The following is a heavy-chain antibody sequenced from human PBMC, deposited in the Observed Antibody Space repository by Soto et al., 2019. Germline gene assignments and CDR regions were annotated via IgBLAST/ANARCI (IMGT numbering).Heavy chain of an antibody. Sequence: TLSLTCTVSGGSISDGYYWTWIRQHPGKGLEWIGSISASGSTSYNPSLKSRLTVSVDKSKNQFSLNLRSVTAADTAVYYCARRDRSGFSYWLDTWGQGTLVTVSS. D-gene: IGHD3-22*01. CDR2: ISASGST. J-gene: IGHJ5*02. CDR3: ARRDRSGFSYWLDT. CDR1: GGSISDGYY. V-gene: IGHV4-31*03.